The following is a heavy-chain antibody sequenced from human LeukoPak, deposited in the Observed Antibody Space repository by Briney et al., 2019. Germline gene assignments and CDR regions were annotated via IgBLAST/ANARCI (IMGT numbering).Heavy chain of an antibody. Sequence: ASVKVSCKASGYTFTSYHILWVRQAPGQGLEWMGIINPSGGSTNYAQKFQGRVTMTRDTSTSTVYMELSSLRSGETAVYYCAREAWNDIDYWGQGTLVTVSS. J-gene: IGHJ4*02. CDR3: AREAWNDIDY. CDR2: INPSGGST. D-gene: IGHD1-1*01. V-gene: IGHV1-46*01. CDR1: GYTFTSYH.